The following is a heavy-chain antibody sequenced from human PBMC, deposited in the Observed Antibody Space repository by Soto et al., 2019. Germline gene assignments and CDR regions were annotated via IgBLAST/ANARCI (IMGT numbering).Heavy chain of an antibody. Sequence: TLSLTCTVSGDSISRSSFYWGWIRQSPGKGLECIGIVYFTGSTNYNPSLKSRVTMSVDRSRNQFSLQLTSLTAADTAVYYCARPVRSGSHFDFWAQGNSVPVSS. V-gene: IGHV4-39*01. CDR1: GDSISRSSFY. D-gene: IGHD6-25*01. CDR3: ARPVRSGSHFDF. CDR2: VYFTGST. J-gene: IGHJ4*02.